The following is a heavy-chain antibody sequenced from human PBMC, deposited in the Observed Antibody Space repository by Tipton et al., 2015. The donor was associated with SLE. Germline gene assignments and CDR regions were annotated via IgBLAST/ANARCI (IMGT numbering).Heavy chain of an antibody. Sequence: TLSLTCTVSGGSISSGSYYWSWIRQPAGKGLEWIGRIYTSGSTNYNPSLKSRVTMSVDTSKNQFSLKLSSVTAADTAVYYCASRLRGKDYWGQGTLVTVSS. V-gene: IGHV4-61*02. CDR3: ASRLRGKDY. CDR2: IYTSGST. CDR1: GGSISSGSYY. D-gene: IGHD3-10*01. J-gene: IGHJ4*02.